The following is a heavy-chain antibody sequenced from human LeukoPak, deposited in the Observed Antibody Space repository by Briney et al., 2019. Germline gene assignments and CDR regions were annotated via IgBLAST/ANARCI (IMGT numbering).Heavy chain of an antibody. V-gene: IGHV3-30*04. CDR1: GFTFSSYA. D-gene: IGHD3-10*01. J-gene: IGHJ3*02. CDR2: ISYDGSNK. CDR3: ARARRADLRFGESFRHSKAVRAFDI. Sequence: GRSLRLSCAASGFTFSSYAMHWVRQAPGKGLEWVAVISYDGSNKYYADSVKGRFTISRDNSKNTLYLQMNSLRAEDTAVYYCARARRADLRFGESFRHSKAVRAFDIWGQGTMVTVSS.